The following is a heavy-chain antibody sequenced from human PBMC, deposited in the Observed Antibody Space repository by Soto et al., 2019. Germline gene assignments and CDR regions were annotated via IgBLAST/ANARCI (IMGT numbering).Heavy chain of an antibody. CDR1: GFTFRSYG. CDR2: IRGSESST. V-gene: IGHV3-23*01. J-gene: IGHJ3*02. D-gene: IGHD6-25*01. CDR3: AKSGYLGAFDI. Sequence: GGSLRLSCAASGFTFRSYGMHLVRQATGKGLEWVSTIRGSESSTYYADSVKGRFTISRDNSKNTLYLQMNSLRAEDTAVYYCAKSGYLGAFDIWGQRTMVTVSS.